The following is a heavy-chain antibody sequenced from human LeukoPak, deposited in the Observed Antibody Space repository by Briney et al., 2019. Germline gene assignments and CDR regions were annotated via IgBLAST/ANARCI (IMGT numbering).Heavy chain of an antibody. Sequence: GGSLRLSCAASGFTVSDYYMSWIRQAPGKGLEWVSYISSSGDTIYYADSVKGRFTISRDNAKNSLYLQINSLRAEDTAVYYCAREVSRDYYFDYWGQGTLVTVSS. CDR2: ISSSGDTI. CDR1: GFTVSDYY. D-gene: IGHD3/OR15-3a*01. V-gene: IGHV3-11*04. CDR3: AREVSRDYYFDY. J-gene: IGHJ4*02.